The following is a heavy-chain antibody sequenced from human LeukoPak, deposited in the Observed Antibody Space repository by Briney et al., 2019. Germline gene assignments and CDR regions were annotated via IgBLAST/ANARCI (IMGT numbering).Heavy chain of an antibody. J-gene: IGHJ1*01. CDR2: ISYDGSNK. CDR3: ARGSGYFQH. V-gene: IGHV3-30*03. CDR1: GFTLSSYG. Sequence: GGSLRLSCAASGFTLSSYGMHWVSQAPGKGLEWVAVISYDGSNKYYADSVKGRFTISRDNSKNTLYLQMNSLRAEDTTVYYCARGSGYFQHWGQGALVTVSS.